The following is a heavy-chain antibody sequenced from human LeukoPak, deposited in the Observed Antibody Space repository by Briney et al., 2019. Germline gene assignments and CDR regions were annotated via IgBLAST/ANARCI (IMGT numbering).Heavy chain of an antibody. CDR2: VNHSGST. Sequence: SEALSLTCAVYGGSFSGYYWSWIRQPPGKGLEWIGEVNHSGSTNYNPSLKSRVTISVDTSKNQFSPKLSSVTAADTAVYYCARGGGYCSGGSCYDDYWGQGTLVTVSS. CDR1: GGSFSGYY. CDR3: ARGGGYCSGGSCYDDY. J-gene: IGHJ4*02. V-gene: IGHV4-34*01. D-gene: IGHD2-15*01.